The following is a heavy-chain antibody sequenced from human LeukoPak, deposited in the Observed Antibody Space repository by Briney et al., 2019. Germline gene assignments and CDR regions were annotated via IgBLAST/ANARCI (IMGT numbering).Heavy chain of an antibody. D-gene: IGHD3-9*01. CDR3: AKEQYYDILTGHDYYYGMDV. J-gene: IGHJ6*04. V-gene: IGHV3-30*18. CDR1: GFTFSSYG. Sequence: GGSLRLSCAASGFTFSSYGMHWDRQAPGKGLEWVAVISYDGSNKYYADSVKGRFTISRDNSKNTLYLQMNSLRAEDTAVYYCAKEQYYDILTGHDYYYGMDVWGKGTTVTVSS. CDR2: ISYDGSNK.